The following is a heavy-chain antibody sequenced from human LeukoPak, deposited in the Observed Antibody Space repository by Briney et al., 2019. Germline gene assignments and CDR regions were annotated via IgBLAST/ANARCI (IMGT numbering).Heavy chain of an antibody. CDR3: AKGGKEVPALFDY. CDR1: GFTFSSYA. CDR2: ISGSGGRT. D-gene: IGHD2-2*01. V-gene: IGHV3-23*01. J-gene: IGHJ4*02. Sequence: GGSLRLSCAASGFTFSSYAMSWVRQAPGKGLEWVSAISGSGGRTYYADSVKGRFTISRDNPKHTLYLQMNRLRLEDTAVYCCAKGGKEVPALFDYWGQGTLVTVSS.